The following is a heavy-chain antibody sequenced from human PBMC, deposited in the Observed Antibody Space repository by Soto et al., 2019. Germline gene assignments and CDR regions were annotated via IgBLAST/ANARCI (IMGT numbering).Heavy chain of an antibody. D-gene: IGHD3-10*01. V-gene: IGHV1-18*01. CDR2: TSGYNGNT. CDR1: GYTFNNYG. J-gene: IGHJ4*02. Sequence: GASVKVSCKASGYTFNNYGISWVRQAPGQGLEWMGWTSGYNGNTNYAQKFQGRVTMTTDTSTSTAYMELRSLRSDDTAVYYCVKCAGPFGELWYYFDYWGKGTLVTVSS. CDR3: VKCAGPFGELWYYFDY.